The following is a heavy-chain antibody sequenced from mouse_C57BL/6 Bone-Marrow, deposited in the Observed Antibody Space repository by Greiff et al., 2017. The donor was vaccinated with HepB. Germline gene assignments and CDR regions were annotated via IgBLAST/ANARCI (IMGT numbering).Heavy chain of an antibody. J-gene: IGHJ4*01. D-gene: IGHD1-1*01. Sequence: VQLQQPGAELVRPGSSVKLSCKASGYTFTSYWMHWVKQRPIQGLEWIGNIDPSDSETHYNQKFKDKATLTVDKSSSTAYMPLSSLTSEDSAVYYCPRSPYYYGSSYDYAMDYWGQGTSVTVSS. CDR1: GYTFTSYW. CDR3: PRSPYYYGSSYDYAMDY. CDR2: IDPSDSET. V-gene: IGHV1-52*01.